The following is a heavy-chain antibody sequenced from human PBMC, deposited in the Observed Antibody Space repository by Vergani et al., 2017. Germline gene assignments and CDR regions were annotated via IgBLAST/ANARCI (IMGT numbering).Heavy chain of an antibody. CDR2: LSTTGGA. CDR1: GFSFSSYG. Sequence: QVQLVESGGGVVQPGGSRRLSCAASGFSFSSYGMHWIRQAPGKGLEWIGSLSTTGGATHASHNPSLKSRVSISVDTSKSQFSLRLTSVTAADSAIYYCAGDTHSWQRADRWGQGLLVSVSS. D-gene: IGHD6-13*01. J-gene: IGHJ5*02. CDR3: AGDTHSWQRADR. V-gene: IGHV4-4*09.